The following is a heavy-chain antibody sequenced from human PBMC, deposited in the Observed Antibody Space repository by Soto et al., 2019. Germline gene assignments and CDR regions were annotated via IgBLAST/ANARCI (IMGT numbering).Heavy chain of an antibody. D-gene: IGHD4-17*01. CDR1: GGSISSGDYY. Sequence: KPSETLSLTCTVSGGSISSGDYYWSWIRQPPGKGLEWIGYIYYSGTTNYNPSLKSRVTISVDLSKNQFSLRLSSVTTADTALYYCARTTAVPNTLRSRYFFDYWGQGTLVTAPQ. J-gene: IGHJ4*02. CDR3: ARTTAVPNTLRSRYFFDY. CDR2: IYYSGTT. V-gene: IGHV4-61*08.